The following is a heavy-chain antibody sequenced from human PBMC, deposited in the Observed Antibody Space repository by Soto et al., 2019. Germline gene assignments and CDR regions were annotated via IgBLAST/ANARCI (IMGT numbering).Heavy chain of an antibody. J-gene: IGHJ5*02. CDR2: ISYDGSNK. D-gene: IGHD6-19*01. V-gene: IGHV3-30-3*01. Sequence: VQLVESGGGLVQPGRSLRLSCAASGFTFSSYAMHWVRQAPGKGLEWVAVISYDGSNKYYADSVKGRFTISRDNSKNTLYLQMNSLRAEDTAVYYCARDLSRIAVAGTNWFDPWGQGTLVTVSS. CDR1: GFTFSSYA. CDR3: ARDLSRIAVAGTNWFDP.